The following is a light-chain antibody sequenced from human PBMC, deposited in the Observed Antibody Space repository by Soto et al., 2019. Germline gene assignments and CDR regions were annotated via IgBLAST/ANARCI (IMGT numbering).Light chain of an antibody. Sequence: EIVMTQSPATLSVSPGETTRLSYRASQSINSDVAWYQQKVGQTPRLLIHGASTRATGIAARFSGSGSGTEFTLTISGLQSEDFTVYSCLQYHNLWAFGQGTKVDIK. V-gene: IGKV3D-15*01. J-gene: IGKJ1*01. CDR2: GAS. CDR1: QSINSD. CDR3: LQYHNLWA.